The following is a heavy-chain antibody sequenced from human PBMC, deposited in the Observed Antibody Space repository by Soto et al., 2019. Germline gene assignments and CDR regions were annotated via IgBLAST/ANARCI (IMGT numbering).Heavy chain of an antibody. V-gene: IGHV4-34*01. D-gene: IGHD4-17*01. CDR2: INHSGST. CDR3: ARGEPVTTKFDY. J-gene: IGHJ4*02. CDR1: GGSFSGYY. Sequence: QVQLQQWGAGLLKPSETLSLTCAVYGGSFSGYYWSWIRQPPGKGLEWIGEINHSGSTNYNPSLKSRVTISVDTSKNQFSLKLSSVTAADTAVYYCARGEPVTTKFDYWGQGTLVTVSS.